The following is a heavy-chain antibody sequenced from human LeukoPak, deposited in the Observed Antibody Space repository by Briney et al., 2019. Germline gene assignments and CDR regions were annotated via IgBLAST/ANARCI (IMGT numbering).Heavy chain of an antibody. CDR1: GFIFSNYG. V-gene: IGHV3-30*02. CDR3: AKDWRDSSNFWAPGY. D-gene: IGHD6-13*01. Sequence: LPGGSLRLSCATSGFIFSNYGMHWVRQAPGKGPEWVAFIRYDGSDKRYADSVRGRFTISKDNSKNTLYLQMNSLRVDDTAMYHCAKDWRDSSNFWAPGYWGQGTLVTVSS. J-gene: IGHJ4*02. CDR2: IRYDGSDK.